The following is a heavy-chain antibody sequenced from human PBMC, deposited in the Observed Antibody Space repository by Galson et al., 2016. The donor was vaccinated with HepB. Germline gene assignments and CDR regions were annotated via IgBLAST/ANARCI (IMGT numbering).Heavy chain of an antibody. CDR3: AGGSGIGTYGMDV. CDR2: TWYDGSKK. J-gene: IGHJ6*02. D-gene: IGHD3-10*01. CDR1: GSTFSSYG. Sequence: SLRLSCAASGSTFSSYGMHWVRQAPGKGLEWVAVTWYDGSKKFYADSVKGRFTISRDNSKKMLYLQMNSLRDEDMAVYFCAGGSGIGTYGMDVWGQGTTVTVSS. V-gene: IGHV3-33*01.